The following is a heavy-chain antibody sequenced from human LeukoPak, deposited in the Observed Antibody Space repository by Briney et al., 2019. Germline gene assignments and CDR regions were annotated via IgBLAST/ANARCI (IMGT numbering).Heavy chain of an antibody. J-gene: IGHJ4*02. D-gene: IGHD6-19*01. CDR1: GFTFSSYG. V-gene: IGHV3-30*03. CDR3: ASRIAVALGGDY. CDR2: ISYDGSNK. Sequence: GGSLRLSCAASGFTFSSYGMHWVRQAPGKGLEWVAVISYDGSNKYYADSVKGRFTTSRDNSKNTLYLQMNSLRAEDTAVYYCASRIAVALGGDYWGQGTLVTVSS.